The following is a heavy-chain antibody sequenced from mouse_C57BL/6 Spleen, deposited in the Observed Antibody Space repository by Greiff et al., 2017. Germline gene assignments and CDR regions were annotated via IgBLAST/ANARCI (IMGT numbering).Heavy chain of an antibody. V-gene: IGHV1-50*01. J-gene: IGHJ4*01. CDR3: ARDYGSSYGAMDY. D-gene: IGHD1-1*01. Sequence: QVQLQQPGAELVKPGASVKLSCKASGYTFTSYWMQWVKQRPGQGLEWIGEIDPSDSYTNYNQKFKGKATLTVDTSSSTAYMPLSSLTSDDSAVYYCARDYGSSYGAMDYWGQGTSVTVSS. CDR2: IDPSDSYT. CDR1: GYTFTSYW.